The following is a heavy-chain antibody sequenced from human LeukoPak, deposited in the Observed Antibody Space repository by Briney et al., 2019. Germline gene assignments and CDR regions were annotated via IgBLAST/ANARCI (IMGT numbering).Heavy chain of an antibody. CDR1: GFTFSSYS. Sequence: PGGSLRLSCAASGFTFSSYSMNWVRQAPGKGLEWVSSISSSSSYIYYADSVKGRFTISRDNAKNSLYLQMNSLRAEDTAVYYCARDGVYYDSSGNFDYWGQGTLVTVSS. D-gene: IGHD3-22*01. CDR2: ISSSSSYI. CDR3: ARDGVYYDSSGNFDY. J-gene: IGHJ4*02. V-gene: IGHV3-21*04.